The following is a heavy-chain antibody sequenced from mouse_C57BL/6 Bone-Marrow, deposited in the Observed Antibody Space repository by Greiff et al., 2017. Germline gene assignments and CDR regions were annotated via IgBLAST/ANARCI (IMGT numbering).Heavy chain of an antibody. Sequence: EVQLQQSGPELVKPGASVKIPCKASGYTFTDYYMDWVKQSHGKSLEWIGDINPNNGGTIYNQKFKGKATLTVDKSSSTAYMELRSLTSADTAVYYCARWAVITRDYAMDDWGQGTSVTVSS. D-gene: IGHD1-1*01. J-gene: IGHJ4*01. CDR3: ARWAVITRDYAMDD. CDR1: GYTFTDYY. V-gene: IGHV1-18*01. CDR2: INPNNGGT.